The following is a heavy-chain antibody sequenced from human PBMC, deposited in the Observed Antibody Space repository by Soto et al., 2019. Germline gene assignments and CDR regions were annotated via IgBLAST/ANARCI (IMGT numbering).Heavy chain of an antibody. D-gene: IGHD3-16*02. J-gene: IGHJ4*02. V-gene: IGHV3-33*01. CDR2: IWYDGSNK. CDR3: ARDPPGDDYVWGSYRQGPDY. Sequence: QVQLVGSGGGVVQPGRSLRLSCAASGFTFSSYGMHWVRQAPGKGLEWVAVIWYDGSNKYYADSVKGRFTISRDNSKNTLYLQMNSLRAEDTAVYYCARDPPGDDYVWGSYRQGPDYWGQGTLVTVSS. CDR1: GFTFSSYG.